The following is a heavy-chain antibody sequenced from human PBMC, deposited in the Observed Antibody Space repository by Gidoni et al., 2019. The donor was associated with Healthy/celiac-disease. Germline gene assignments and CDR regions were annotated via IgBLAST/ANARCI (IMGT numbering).Heavy chain of an antibody. D-gene: IGHD2-15*01. CDR3: ARRNLGYCSGGSCYRGAFDI. CDR1: GYSFTSYW. CDR2: IYPGDSDT. J-gene: IGHJ3*02. V-gene: IGHV5-51*03. Sequence: EVQLVQSGAEVKKPGESLKISCKGSGYSFTSYWIGWVRQMPGKGLEWMGIIYPGDSDTRYSPSFQGQVTISADKSISPAYLQWSSLKASDTAMYYCARRNLGYCSGGSCYRGAFDIWGQGTMVTVSS.